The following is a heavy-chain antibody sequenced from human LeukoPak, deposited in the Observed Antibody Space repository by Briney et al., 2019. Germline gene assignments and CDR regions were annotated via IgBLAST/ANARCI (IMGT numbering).Heavy chain of an antibody. CDR3: ARGPGWRELPIYHY. V-gene: IGHV3-30*03. CDR1: GFTFSSYS. Sequence: GRSLRLSCAASGFTFSSYSMHWVRQAPGKGLEWLAVILYDGSMQYYAESMKGRLTISRDNSRNTVYMQMSSLRTEDTAVYYCARGPGWRELPIYHYWGQGTLVTVSS. D-gene: IGHD1-7*01. CDR2: ILYDGSMQ. J-gene: IGHJ4*02.